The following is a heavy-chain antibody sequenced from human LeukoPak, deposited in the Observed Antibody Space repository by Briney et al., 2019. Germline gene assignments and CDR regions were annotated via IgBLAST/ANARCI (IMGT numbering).Heavy chain of an antibody. V-gene: IGHV3-48*03. J-gene: IGHJ4*02. CDR2: ISDSGSSI. CDR1: GFTFSNYE. CDR3: ASVTIVGPTADY. Sequence: PGGSLRLSCAASGFTFSNYEMNWVRQAPGKGLEWVSYISDSGSSIYYADSVKGRFTISRDNAKNSLYLQMNSLSAEDTAVYYCASVTIVGPTADYWGQGTLVTVSS. D-gene: IGHD1-26*01.